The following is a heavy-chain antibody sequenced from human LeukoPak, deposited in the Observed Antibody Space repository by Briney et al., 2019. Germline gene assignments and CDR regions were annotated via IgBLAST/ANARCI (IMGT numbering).Heavy chain of an antibody. J-gene: IGHJ4*02. CDR1: GFTFSNYV. CDR2: ISGSGGDT. V-gene: IGHV3-23*01. Sequence: GGSLRLSCAASGFTFSNYVMNWVRQAPGKGLEWVSGISGSGGDTFYADSAEGRFSISRDNSKNTLYLQMSSLRAEDTAVYYCAKRDDRSDYYFDYWGQGILVTVSS. CDR3: AKRDDRSDYYFDY. D-gene: IGHD3-22*01.